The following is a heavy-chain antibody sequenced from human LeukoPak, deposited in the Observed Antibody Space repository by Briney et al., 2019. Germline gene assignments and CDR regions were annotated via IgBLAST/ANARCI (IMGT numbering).Heavy chain of an antibody. CDR3: ARGPPDNWNSFDY. V-gene: IGHV1-46*01. CDR1: GYTFTSYG. CDR2: INPSGGST. Sequence: ASVKVSCKASGYTFTSYGISWVRQAPGQGLEWMGIINPSGGSTSYAQKFQGRVTMTRDMSTSTVYMELSSLRSEDTAVYYCARGPPDNWNSFDYWGQGTLVTVSS. D-gene: IGHD1/OR15-1a*01. J-gene: IGHJ4*02.